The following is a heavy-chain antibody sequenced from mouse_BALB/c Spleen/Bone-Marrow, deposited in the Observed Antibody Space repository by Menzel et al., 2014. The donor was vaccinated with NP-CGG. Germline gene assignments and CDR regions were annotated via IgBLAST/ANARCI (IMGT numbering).Heavy chain of an antibody. Sequence: EVKLEESGGGLVQPGGSLRLSCATSGFTFTDYYMSWVRQPPGKALEWLGFIRNKAKGYTTEYSASVKGRVTISRDNSQKILYLQMNTLRAEDSATYYCARDNNPITTAYWYFDVWGAGTTVTVSS. CDR2: IRNKAKGYTT. D-gene: IGHD1-2*01. CDR1: GFTFTDYY. J-gene: IGHJ1*01. CDR3: ARDNNPITTAYWYFDV. V-gene: IGHV7-3*02.